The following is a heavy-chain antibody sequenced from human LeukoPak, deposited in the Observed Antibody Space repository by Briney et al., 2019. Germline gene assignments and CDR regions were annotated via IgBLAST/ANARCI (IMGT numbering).Heavy chain of an antibody. V-gene: IGHV1-46*01. CDR1: GFTFTNYL. D-gene: IGHD2-8*02. CDR2: IAPSVDTT. CDR3: VREESGGYFDY. J-gene: IGHJ4*02. Sequence: ASVKVSCKSFGFTFTNYLMHWVRQAPGQGLEWVGRIAPSVDTTNYAQKFRGRVTMTRDTSTSTVYMELSSLRSDDTAIYYCVREESGGYFDYWGQGTLVTVSS.